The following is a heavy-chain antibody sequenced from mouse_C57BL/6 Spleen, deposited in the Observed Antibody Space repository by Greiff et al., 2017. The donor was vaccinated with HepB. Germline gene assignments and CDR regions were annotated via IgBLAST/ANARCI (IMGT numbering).Heavy chain of an antibody. V-gene: IGHV14-4*01. J-gene: IGHJ4*01. CDR2: IDPENGDT. Sequence: EVQLVESGAELVRPGASVKLSCTASGFNIKDDYMHWVKQRPEQGLEWIGWIDPENGDTEYASKFQGKATITADTSSNTAYLQLSSLTSEDTAVYYCTRRDAMDYWGQVTSVTVSS. CDR1: GFNIKDDY. CDR3: TRRDAMDY.